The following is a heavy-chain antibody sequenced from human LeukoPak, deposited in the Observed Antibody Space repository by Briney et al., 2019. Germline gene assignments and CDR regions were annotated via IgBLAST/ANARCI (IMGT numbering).Heavy chain of an antibody. Sequence: VASEKVSCKVSGYTLTELSMHWVRQAPGKGLEWMGGFDPEDGETIYAQKFQGRVTMTEDTSTDTAYMELSSLRSEDTAVYYCATDRGKYYYMDVWGKGTTVTVSS. J-gene: IGHJ6*03. CDR3: ATDRGKYYYMDV. V-gene: IGHV1-24*01. CDR2: FDPEDGET. CDR1: GYTLTELS.